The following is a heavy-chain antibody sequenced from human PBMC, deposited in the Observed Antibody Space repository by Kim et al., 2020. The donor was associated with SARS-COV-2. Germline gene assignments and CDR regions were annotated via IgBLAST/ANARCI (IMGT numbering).Heavy chain of an antibody. CDR2: IYYSGST. CDR3: ARHTPNTTVTTLAMGGWVDY. CDR1: GGSISSSSYY. V-gene: IGHV4-39*01. Sequence: SETLSLTCTVSGGSISSSSYYWGWIRQPPGKGLEWIGSIYYSGSTYYNPSLKSRVTISVDTSKNQFSLKLSSVTAADTAVYYCARHTPNTTVTTLAMGGWVDYWGQGTLVTVSS. D-gene: IGHD4-17*01. J-gene: IGHJ4*02.